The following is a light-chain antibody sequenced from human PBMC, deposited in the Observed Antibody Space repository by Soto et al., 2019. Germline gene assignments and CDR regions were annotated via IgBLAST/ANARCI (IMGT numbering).Light chain of an antibody. Sequence: DIQMTQSPSSLSASVGDRVTITCRASQGIRNALGWYQQKPGNAPQRLIYAASSLLSGVPSRFSGSGSGTEFSFSIHGLHTEDFATYFCLQHNTRPYTFGQVTKLEIK. CDR1: QGIRNA. V-gene: IGKV1-17*01. CDR3: LQHNTRPYT. J-gene: IGKJ2*01. CDR2: AAS.